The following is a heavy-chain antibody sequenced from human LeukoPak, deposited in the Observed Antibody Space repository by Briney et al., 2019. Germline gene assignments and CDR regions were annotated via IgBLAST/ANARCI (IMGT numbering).Heavy chain of an antibody. J-gene: IGHJ3*02. CDR2: IKRDGSVI. CDR3: ARDFNPSCGDNCYLDAFDI. D-gene: IGHD2-21*01. V-gene: IGHV3-7*01. Sequence: GGPLRLSCAASGFIFSKYWMTWVRQAPGKGLEWVANIKRDGSVIHYVDSVKGRFTVSRDNAKNSLYLQMDSLRAEDTAVYYCARDFNPSCGDNCYLDAFDIWGQGTMVTVSS. CDR1: GFIFSKYW.